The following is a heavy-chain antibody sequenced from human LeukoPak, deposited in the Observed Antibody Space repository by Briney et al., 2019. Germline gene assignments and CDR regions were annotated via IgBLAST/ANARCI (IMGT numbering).Heavy chain of an antibody. CDR1: DGSISIYY. CDR3: VRDRELTY. V-gene: IGHV4-4*08. CDR2: VYSSGNT. J-gene: IGHJ4*02. D-gene: IGHD3-10*01. Sequence: PSETLSLTCTVSDGSISIYYWSWLRQPPGKGLEWIGYVYSSGNTNYSPSLKGRAIISADTSKNQFSLKLTSVTAADTAVYYCVRDRELTYWGQGILVTVSS.